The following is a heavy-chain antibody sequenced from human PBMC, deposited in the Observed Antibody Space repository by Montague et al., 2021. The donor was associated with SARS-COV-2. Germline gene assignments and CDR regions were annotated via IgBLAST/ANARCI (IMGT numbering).Heavy chain of an antibody. CDR1: GGSFSGYY. Sequence: SETLSLTCAVYGGSFSGYYWSWIRRPPGKGLERIGEINHSGSTNXNPSLKSQVTISVYTSKNQFSLKLSSVTAAATAVYYCARGRVVVVSASMGLGRELYYYDCLDVWGKGTMVTVSS. CDR3: ARGRVVVVSASMGLGRELYYYDCLDV. D-gene: IGHD2-2*01. V-gene: IGHV4-34*01. J-gene: IGHJ6*04. CDR2: INHSGST.